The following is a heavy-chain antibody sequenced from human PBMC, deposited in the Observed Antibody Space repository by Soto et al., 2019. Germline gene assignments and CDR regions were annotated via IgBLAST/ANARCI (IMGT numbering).Heavy chain of an antibody. Sequence: QLMESGGGFVQPGGSLTLSCVASGFTFKTYDMYWVRQVPGQGLEWVAGIGTLRDTFYSAAVAGRFIVSRENGRNSLSLQMNSLRVGDSGIYFCARGRSNDFSSSPPPRFDPWGRGTRVTVSS. CDR2: IGTLRDT. CDR1: GFTFKTYD. J-gene: IGHJ5*02. V-gene: IGHV3-13*01. CDR3: ARGRSNDFSSSPPPRFDP. D-gene: IGHD2-21*02.